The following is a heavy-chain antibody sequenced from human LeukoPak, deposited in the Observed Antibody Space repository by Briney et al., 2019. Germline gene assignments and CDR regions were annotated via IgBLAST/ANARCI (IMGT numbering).Heavy chain of an antibody. J-gene: IGHJ4*02. CDR3: ARGPLPIYDSSGYYLAY. CDR2: IIPILGIA. CDR1: GYTFSSYA. D-gene: IGHD3-22*01. Sequence: ASVKVSCKASGYTFSSYAISWVRQAPGQGLEWMGRIIPILGIANYAQKFQGRVTITADKSTSTAYMELSSLRSEDTAVYYCARGPLPIYDSSGYYLAYWGQGTLVTVSS. V-gene: IGHV1-69*04.